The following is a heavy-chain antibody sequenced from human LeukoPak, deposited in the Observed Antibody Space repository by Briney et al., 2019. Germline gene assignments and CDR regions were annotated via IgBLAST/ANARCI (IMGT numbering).Heavy chain of an antibody. CDR2: ISAYNGNT. D-gene: IGHD3-3*01. CDR3: ARDNFGVVIEYYFDY. Sequence: ASVKVSCKASGYTLTSYGISWVRQAPGQGLEWMGWISAYNGNTNYAQKLQGRVTMTTDTSTSTAYMELRSLRSDDTAVYYCARDNFGVVIEYYFDYWGQGTLVTVSS. CDR1: GYTLTSYG. J-gene: IGHJ4*02. V-gene: IGHV1-18*01.